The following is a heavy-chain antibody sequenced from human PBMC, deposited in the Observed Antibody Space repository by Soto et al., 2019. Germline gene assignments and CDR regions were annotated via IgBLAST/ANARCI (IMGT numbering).Heavy chain of an antibody. J-gene: IGHJ3*02. CDR1: GFTFSSYG. CDR3: ANGRGYDILTGYPRSDAFDI. D-gene: IGHD3-9*01. Sequence: QVQLVGSGGGVVQPGRSLRLSCAASGFTFSSYGMHWVRQAPGKGLEWVAVISYDGSNKYYADSVKGRFTISRDNSKNTLYLQMNSLRAEDTAVYYCANGRGYDILTGYPRSDAFDIWGQGTMVTVSS. V-gene: IGHV3-30*18. CDR2: ISYDGSNK.